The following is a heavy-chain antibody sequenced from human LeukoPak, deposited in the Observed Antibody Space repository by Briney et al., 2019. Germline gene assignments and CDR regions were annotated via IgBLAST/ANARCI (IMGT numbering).Heavy chain of an antibody. J-gene: IGHJ4*02. CDR1: GFTFDDFA. D-gene: IGHD3-10*01. CDR2: ISWNSDII. V-gene: IGHV3-9*01. CDR3: AKSSGDSYFDY. Sequence: GGSLRLSCAASGFTFDDFAMHWVRQAPGKGLEWVSRISWNSDIIAYADSVKGRFTISRDNAKNSLYLQMNSLRPEDTALYYCAKSSGDSYFDYWGQGTLVTVSS.